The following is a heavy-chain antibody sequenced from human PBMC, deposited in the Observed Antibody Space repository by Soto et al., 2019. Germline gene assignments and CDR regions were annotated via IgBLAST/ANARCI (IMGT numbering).Heavy chain of an antibody. CDR1: GFTVSSNY. CDR3: AITALIPYYYGMDV. Sequence: GGSLRLSCAASGFTVSSNYMSWVRQAPGKGLEWVSVIYSGGSTYYADSVKGRFTISRDNSKNTLYLQMNSLRAEDTAVYYCAITALIPYYYGMDVWGQGTTVTVSS. D-gene: IGHD1-20*01. V-gene: IGHV3-53*01. CDR2: IYSGGST. J-gene: IGHJ6*02.